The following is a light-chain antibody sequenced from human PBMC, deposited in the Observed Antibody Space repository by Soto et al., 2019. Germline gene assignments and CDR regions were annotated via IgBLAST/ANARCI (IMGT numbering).Light chain of an antibody. CDR3: CSYAGSSTYV. V-gene: IGLV2-23*01. J-gene: IGLJ1*01. Sequence: QSALTQPGSVSGSPGQSITICCTGTSSDVGNYNLVSWYQQHPGKAPKLMIYEGSKRPSGVSNRFSGSKSGNTASLTISILQAEDEADYYCCSYAGSSTYVFGTGTKLTVL. CDR2: EGS. CDR1: SSDVGNYNL.